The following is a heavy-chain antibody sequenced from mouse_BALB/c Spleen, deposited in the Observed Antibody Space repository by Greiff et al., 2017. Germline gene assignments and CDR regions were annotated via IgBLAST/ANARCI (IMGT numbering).Heavy chain of an antibody. CDR3: AYGYDAMDY. J-gene: IGHJ4*01. D-gene: IGHD1-1*02. Sequence: QVQLQQSGPELVKPGASVRISCKASGYTFTSYYIHWVKQRPGQGLEWIGWIYPGNVNTKYNEKFKGKATLTADKSSSTAYIQLSSLTSEDSAVYFCAYGYDAMDYWGQGTSVTVSS. CDR1: GYTFTSYY. V-gene: IGHV1S56*01. CDR2: IYPGNVNT.